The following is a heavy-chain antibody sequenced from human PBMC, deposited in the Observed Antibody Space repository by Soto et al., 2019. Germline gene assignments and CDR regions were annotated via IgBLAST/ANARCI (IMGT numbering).Heavy chain of an antibody. Sequence: GGSLRLSCAASGFTFSSYGMHWVRQAPGKGLEWVAVISYDGSNKYYADSVKGRFTISRDNSKNTLYLQMNSLRAEDTAVYYCAKEKCSTSSTSCYLDYWGQGTLVTVS. D-gene: IGHD2-2*01. CDR3: AKEKCSTSSTSCYLDY. CDR2: ISYDGSNK. V-gene: IGHV3-30*18. CDR1: GFTFSSYG. J-gene: IGHJ4*02.